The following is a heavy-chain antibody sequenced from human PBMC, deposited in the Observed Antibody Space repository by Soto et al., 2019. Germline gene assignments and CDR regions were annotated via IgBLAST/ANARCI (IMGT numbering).Heavy chain of an antibody. CDR3: ANWAEYCSGGSCYSN. V-gene: IGHV3-30*18. CDR2: ISYDGSNK. CDR1: GFTFSSYC. D-gene: IGHD2-15*01. J-gene: IGHJ4*02. Sequence: GGSLRLSCAASGFTFSSYCMHWVRQAPGKGLEWVAVISYDGSNKYYADSVKGRFTISRDNSKNTLYLQMNSLRAEDTAVYYCANWAEYCSGGSCYSNWGQGTLVTVSS.